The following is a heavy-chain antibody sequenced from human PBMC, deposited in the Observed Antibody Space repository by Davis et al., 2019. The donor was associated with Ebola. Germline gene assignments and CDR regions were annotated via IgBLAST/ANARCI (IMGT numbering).Heavy chain of an antibody. V-gene: IGHV1-69*13. D-gene: IGHD2-2*01. J-gene: IGHJ5*02. CDR1: GGTFSSYA. CDR2: IIPIFGTA. Sequence: SVKVSCKASGGTFSSYAISWVRQAPGQGLEWMGGIIPIFGTANYAQKFQGRVTITADESTSTAYMELSSLRSEDTAVYYCAREVPAKGYNWFDPWGQGTLVTVSS. CDR3: AREVPAKGYNWFDP.